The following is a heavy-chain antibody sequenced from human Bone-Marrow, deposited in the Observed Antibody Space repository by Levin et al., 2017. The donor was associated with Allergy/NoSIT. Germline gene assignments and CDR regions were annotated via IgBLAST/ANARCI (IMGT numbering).Heavy chain of an antibody. J-gene: IGHJ3*02. CDR1: GYTFTSYG. Sequence: GESLKISCKASGYTFTSYGISWVRQAPGQGLEWMGWISPYNGNTNYAQKLQGRVTTTTDTSTSTAYMEVGSLRSDDTAVYYCARVTWTGLLYDGFDIWGQGTMVTVYS. CDR3: ARVTWTGLLYDGFDI. CDR2: ISPYNGNT. V-gene: IGHV1-18*01. D-gene: IGHD3/OR15-3a*01.